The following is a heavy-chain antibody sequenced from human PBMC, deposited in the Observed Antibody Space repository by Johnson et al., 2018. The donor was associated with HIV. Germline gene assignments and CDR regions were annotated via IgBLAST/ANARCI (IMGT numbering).Heavy chain of an antibody. Sequence: QVQLVESGGDLVQPGRSLRLSCTTSGFTFGDYAISWFRQAPGKGLEWETIISYDGINKYYTDSVKGRFTISRDNAKTSLFLRMNSLRAEDSAIYYCARDATPWGGDYVGYAFDLWGQGTVVTVSS. CDR2: ISYDGINK. D-gene: IGHD4-17*01. CDR1: GFTFGDYA. CDR3: ARDATPWGGDYVGYAFDL. V-gene: IGHV3-30*04. J-gene: IGHJ3*01.